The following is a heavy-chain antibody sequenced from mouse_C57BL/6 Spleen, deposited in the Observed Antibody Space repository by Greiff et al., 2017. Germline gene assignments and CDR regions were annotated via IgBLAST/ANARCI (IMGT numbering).Heavy chain of an antibody. Sequence: VQLQQSGAELVRPGASVKLSCTASGFNIKDDYMHWVKQRPEQGLEWIGWIDPENGDTEYASKFQGKATITADTSSNTAYLQLSSLTSEDTAVYYRTTPPPLGYAMDYWGQGTSVTVSS. D-gene: IGHD3-1*01. J-gene: IGHJ4*01. CDR3: TTPPPLGYAMDY. CDR2: IDPENGDT. V-gene: IGHV14-4*01. CDR1: GFNIKDDY.